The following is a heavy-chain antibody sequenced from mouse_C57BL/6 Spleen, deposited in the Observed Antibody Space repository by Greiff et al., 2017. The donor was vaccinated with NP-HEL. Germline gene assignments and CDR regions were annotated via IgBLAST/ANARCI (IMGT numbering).Heavy chain of an antibody. CDR1: GYTFTSYW. D-gene: IGHD2-1*01. Sequence: QVQLQQSGAELVKPGASVKMSCKASGYTFTSYWITWVKQRPGQGLEWIGDIYPGSGSTNYNEKFKSKATLTVDTSSSTAYMQLSSLTSEDSAVYYCARWGNYVWGDYWGQGTSVTVSS. V-gene: IGHV1-55*01. J-gene: IGHJ4*01. CDR3: ARWGNYVWGDY. CDR2: IYPGSGST.